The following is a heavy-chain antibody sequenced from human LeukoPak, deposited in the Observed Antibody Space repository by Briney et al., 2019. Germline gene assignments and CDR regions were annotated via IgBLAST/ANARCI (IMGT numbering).Heavy chain of an antibody. D-gene: IGHD3-22*01. CDR3: ARALYYYDSSGYYRVYYGMDV. Sequence: SETLSLTCAVYGGSFSGYYWSWIRQPPGKGLEWIGEINHSGSANYNPSLKRRVTISVDTSKNQFSLKLSSVTAADTAVYYCARALYYYDSSGYYRVYYGMDVWGQGTTVTVSS. J-gene: IGHJ6*02. CDR2: INHSGSA. V-gene: IGHV4-34*01. CDR1: GGSFSGYY.